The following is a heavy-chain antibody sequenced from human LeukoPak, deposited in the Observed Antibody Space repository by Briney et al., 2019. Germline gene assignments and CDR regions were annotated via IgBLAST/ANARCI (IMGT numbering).Heavy chain of an antibody. J-gene: IGHJ6*02. Sequence: GGSLRLSCAVSGLTFINYAMSWVRQAPGKGLEWVSAISKSGDHTYYAASAKGRFTIYRDNSKNTQYLQMNSLRAADTAVYYCATSWGPDTSAFRWGRDGMDVWGQGTTVIVS. CDR1: GLTFINYA. V-gene: IGHV3-23*01. D-gene: IGHD3-16*01. CDR2: ISKSGDHT. CDR3: ATSWGPDTSAFRWGRDGMDV.